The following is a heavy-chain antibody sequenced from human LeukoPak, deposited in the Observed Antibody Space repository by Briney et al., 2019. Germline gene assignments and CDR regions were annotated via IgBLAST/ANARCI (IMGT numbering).Heavy chain of an antibody. V-gene: IGHV4-39*01. Sequence: SETLSLTCTVSGGSISSYYWGWIRQSPGKGLMWVGSISYSGSTYYNPSLKSRVSISVYTSKNQFYLKVIAVTAADTAVYYCARRITGTTSDSYDYWGQGTLVTVSS. CDR2: ISYSGST. J-gene: IGHJ4*02. CDR1: GGSISSYY. CDR3: ARRITGTTSDSYDY. D-gene: IGHD1-20*01.